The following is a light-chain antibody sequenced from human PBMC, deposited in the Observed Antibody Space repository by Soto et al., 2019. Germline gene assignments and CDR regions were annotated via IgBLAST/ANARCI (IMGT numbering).Light chain of an antibody. Sequence: DIPLTQSPSFLSASVGDRVTITCRASQGISRYLAWYQQNPGKAPKHLIYAASTLQSGVPSRFSGSRSGTEFTLTISSLQPEDFATYYCQQLNSYPPFFGGGTKVEIK. V-gene: IGKV1-9*01. CDR1: QGISRY. CDR3: QQLNSYPPF. J-gene: IGKJ4*01. CDR2: AAS.